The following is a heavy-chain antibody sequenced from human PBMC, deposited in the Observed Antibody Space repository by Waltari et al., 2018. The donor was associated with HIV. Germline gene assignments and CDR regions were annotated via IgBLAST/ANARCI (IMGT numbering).Heavy chain of an antibody. D-gene: IGHD4-17*01. CDR1: GYIFSNYD. CDR2: VNPQSGNS. J-gene: IGHJ2*01. CDR3: ASSMTTVKSYYFDL. V-gene: IGHV1-8*01. Sequence: VQLVQSGAEVKKPGASVGVSCKASGYIFSNYDINWVRQATGQGFEWMGWVNPQSGNSCYAPEFQGRVTMTTNTSISTAYIELSDLRSDDTAVYYCASSMTTVKSYYFDLWGRGTLVAVSS.